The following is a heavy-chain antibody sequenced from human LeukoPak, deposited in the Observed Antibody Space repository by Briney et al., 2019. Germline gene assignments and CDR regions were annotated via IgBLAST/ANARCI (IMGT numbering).Heavy chain of an antibody. CDR3: ARHGIYSGSYYEVHDWFDP. D-gene: IGHD1-26*01. CDR1: GYSFTSYW. CDR2: IYPGDSDT. Sequence: GESLKISCKGSGYSFTSYWIGWVRQMPGKGLEWMGIIYPGDSDTRYSPSFQGQVTISADKSISTAYLQWSSLKASDTAMYYCARHGIYSGSYYEVHDWFDPWGQGTLVTVSS. V-gene: IGHV5-51*01. J-gene: IGHJ5*02.